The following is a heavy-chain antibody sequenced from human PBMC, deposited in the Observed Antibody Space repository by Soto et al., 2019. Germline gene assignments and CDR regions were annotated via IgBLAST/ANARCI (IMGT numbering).Heavy chain of an antibody. V-gene: IGHV3-23*01. D-gene: IGHD3-16*01. CDR2: ISGRGGRS. Sequence: EVQLLDSGGGLVQPGGSLRLSCAASGFTFSNYAMTWVRQGPGKGLEWVSGISGRGGRSYYAESVKGRFTISRDNSKSTLYLQMNSLSAEDTAVYYCAKAYFVWSSEQPYYFDYWGQGTLVTVSS. CDR3: AKAYFVWSSEQPYYFDY. CDR1: GFTFSNYA. J-gene: IGHJ4*02.